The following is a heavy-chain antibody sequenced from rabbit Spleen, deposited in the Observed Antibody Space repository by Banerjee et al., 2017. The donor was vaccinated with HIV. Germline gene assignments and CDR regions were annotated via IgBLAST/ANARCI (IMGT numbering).Heavy chain of an antibody. V-gene: IGHV1S40*01. CDR1: GFSFNSGYD. CDR3: ARDAGTSFSTYGMDL. Sequence: QSLEESGGDLVKPGASLTLTCTASGFSFNSGYDMCWGRQAPGKGLEWVACAYAGSNGGTYSATWAKGRFTISKTSSTTVTLQMTSLTAADTATYFCARDAGTSFSTYGMDLWGQGTLVTVS. J-gene: IGHJ6*01. D-gene: IGHD8-1*01. CDR2: AYAGSNGGT.